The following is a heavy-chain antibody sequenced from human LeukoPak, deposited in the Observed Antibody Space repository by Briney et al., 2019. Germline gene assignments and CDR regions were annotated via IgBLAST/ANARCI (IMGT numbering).Heavy chain of an antibody. Sequence: GESLKISCKGSGDSFTSYWIGWVRPMPGKGLEWMGIIYPGDSDTRYSPSFQVQVTISADKSISTAYLQWSSLKASDTAMYYCARPERANGGYWFDPWGQGTLVTVSS. CDR2: IYPGDSDT. V-gene: IGHV5-51*01. CDR3: ARPERANGGYWFDP. D-gene: IGHD7-27*01. CDR1: GDSFTSYW. J-gene: IGHJ5*02.